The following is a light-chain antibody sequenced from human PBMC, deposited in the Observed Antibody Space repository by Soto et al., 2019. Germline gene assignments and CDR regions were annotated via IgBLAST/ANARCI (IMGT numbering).Light chain of an antibody. CDR3: SSYASGGSYV. CDR1: SSDVGGYNA. CDR2: GVS. J-gene: IGLJ1*01. Sequence: QSVLTQTASVSGSPGQSITISCSGSSSDVGGYNAVSWYQQHPGKVPKLVIYGVSDRPSGISSRFSASKSGNTASLTISGLQAEDEADYYCSSYASGGSYVFGTGTKLTVL. V-gene: IGLV2-14*03.